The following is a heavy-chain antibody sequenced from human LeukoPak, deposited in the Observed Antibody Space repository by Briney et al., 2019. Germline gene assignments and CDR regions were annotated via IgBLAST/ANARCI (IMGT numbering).Heavy chain of an antibody. D-gene: IGHD2-21*02. CDR3: ARQGLYCGGDCSTNWSDP. CDR1: GYSFTSYW. CDR2: IYPGDSDT. Sequence: GESLKISCKGSGYSFTSYWIGWVRQMPGKGLEWMGIIYPGDSDTRYSPSFQGQVTISADKSISTAYLQWSSLKASDTAMYYCARQGLYCGGDCSTNWSDPWGQGTLVTVSS. J-gene: IGHJ5*02. V-gene: IGHV5-51*01.